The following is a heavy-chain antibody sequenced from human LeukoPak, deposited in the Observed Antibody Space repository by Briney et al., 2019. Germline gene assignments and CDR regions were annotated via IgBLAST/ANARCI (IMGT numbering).Heavy chain of an antibody. CDR2: INSNSGGT. D-gene: IGHD3-3*01. CDR1: GYTVTGYY. J-gene: IGHJ4*02. V-gene: IGHV1-2*02. Sequence: ASVKVSCKASGYTVTGYYMHWVRQAPGQGLEWMGWINSNSGGTNYAQKFQGRVTMTRDTSISTAYMELSRLRSDDTAVYYCARRVYDFQLYYFDYWGQGTLVTVSS. CDR3: ARRVYDFQLYYFDY.